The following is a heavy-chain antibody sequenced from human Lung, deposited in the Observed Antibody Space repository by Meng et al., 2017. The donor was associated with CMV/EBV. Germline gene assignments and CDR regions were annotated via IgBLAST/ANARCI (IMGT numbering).Heavy chain of an antibody. CDR1: GYTFTGYY. D-gene: IGHD2-15*01. Sequence: KASGYTFTGYYMHWLRQAPGQGLEWMGWINPNSGGTNYAQKFQGMVTMTRDTSISTSYMELSRLRSDDTAVYYCASSNVFHLVDHYWGQGTLVTVSS. CDR2: INPNSGGT. J-gene: IGHJ4*02. CDR3: ASSNVFHLVDHY. V-gene: IGHV1-2*02.